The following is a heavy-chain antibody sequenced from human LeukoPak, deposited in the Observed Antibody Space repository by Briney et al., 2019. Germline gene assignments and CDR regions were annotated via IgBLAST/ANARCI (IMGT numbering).Heavy chain of an antibody. CDR2: IYYSGST. D-gene: IGHD5-12*01. J-gene: IGHJ3*02. V-gene: IGHV4-59*12. CDR1: GGSISSYY. CDR3: ACHAVRYSAYDWEEDAFDI. Sequence: SETLSLTCTVSGGSISSYYWSWIRQPPGKGLEWIGYIYYSGSTNYNPSLKSRVTISVDTSKNQFSLKLTSVTAADTAVYYCACHAVRYSAYDWEEDAFDIWGQGTMVTVSS.